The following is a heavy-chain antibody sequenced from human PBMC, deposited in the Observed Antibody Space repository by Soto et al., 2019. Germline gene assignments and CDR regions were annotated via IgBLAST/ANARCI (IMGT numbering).Heavy chain of an antibody. CDR3: ARDGEYRHQAGTTEYFRMDV. V-gene: IGHV1-69*01. J-gene: IGHJ6*02. Sequence: VQVVQSEAEAKQPGSSVKLSCKVSGVTFSNAAFSWVRQAPGQGLEWMGGIIPIFGGAKYAQKFRARVKNTAAEMTDIVYMEGTRRRIDDTAVYFCARDGEYRHQAGTTEYFRMDVWGQGTTVTVSS. CDR1: GVTFSNAA. CDR2: IIPIFGGA. D-gene: IGHD1-1*01.